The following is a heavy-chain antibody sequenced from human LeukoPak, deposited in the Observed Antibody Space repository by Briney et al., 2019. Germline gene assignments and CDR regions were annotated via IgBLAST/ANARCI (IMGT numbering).Heavy chain of an antibody. Sequence: SETLSLTCTVSGGSISSYYWSWIRQPPGKGLEWIGYIYYSGSTNYNPSLKSRVTISVDTSKNQFSLKLSSVTAADTAVYYCARASGLAYTVFSGSGNYYTYYFDYWGQGSLVTVSS. CDR1: GGSISSYY. D-gene: IGHD3-10*01. CDR2: IYYSGST. V-gene: IGHV4-59*01. CDR3: ARASGLAYTVFSGSGNYYTYYFDY. J-gene: IGHJ4*02.